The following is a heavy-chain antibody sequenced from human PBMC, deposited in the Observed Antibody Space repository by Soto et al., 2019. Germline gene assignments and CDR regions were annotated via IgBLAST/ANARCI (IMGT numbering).Heavy chain of an antibody. D-gene: IGHD1-7*01. Sequence: QVHLVQSGAEVKKPGASVKVSCKASGYTFTTYGFSWVRQAPGQGLEWMGWISTYTGNTNYAPKLQGRVTMTTDTSTSTAYMELRSLRSDDTAVYYCARDLGLELPIHMDDWGQGTTVTV. J-gene: IGHJ6*02. CDR3: ARDLGLELPIHMDD. CDR2: ISTYTGNT. V-gene: IGHV1-18*01. CDR1: GYTFTTYG.